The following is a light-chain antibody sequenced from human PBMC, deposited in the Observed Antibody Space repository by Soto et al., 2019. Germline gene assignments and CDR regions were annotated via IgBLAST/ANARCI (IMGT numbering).Light chain of an antibody. CDR1: KLGDKY. CDR2: QDS. Sequence: SYELTQPPSVSVSPGQTASITCSGDKLGDKYVCWYEQKPGQSPVLVIYQDSKRPSGIPERFSGSNSGNTATLTISGTQAMDEADSYCQAWDSSVVFGGGTKLTVL. J-gene: IGLJ2*01. V-gene: IGLV3-1*01. CDR3: QAWDSSVV.